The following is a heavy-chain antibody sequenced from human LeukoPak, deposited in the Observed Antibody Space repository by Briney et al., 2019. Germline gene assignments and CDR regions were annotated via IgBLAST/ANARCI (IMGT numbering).Heavy chain of an antibody. Sequence: GASVKVSCKASGYTFTSYDINWVRQATGQGLEWMGWMNPNSGNTGYAQKFQGRVTMTRNTSINTAYMELSSLRSEDTAVYYCARKGGGGTTGTMTYDIWGQGTMVTVSS. CDR3: ARKGGGGTTGTMTYDI. CDR1: GYTFTSYD. V-gene: IGHV1-8*01. D-gene: IGHD1-1*01. CDR2: MNPNSGNT. J-gene: IGHJ3*02.